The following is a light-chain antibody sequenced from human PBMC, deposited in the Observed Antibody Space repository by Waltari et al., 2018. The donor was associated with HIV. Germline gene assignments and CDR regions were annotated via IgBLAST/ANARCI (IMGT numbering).Light chain of an antibody. Sequence: DIQMPPSPSSVSASVGASVPITCRASPEIGSWLAWYQQKPGRAARLLSFAASSLQGGGPSRFRGGGSGTDFTLTITRLQPEDVATYYCQQANSFRPLSFGGGTRVDLK. CDR3: QQANSFRPLS. J-gene: IGKJ4*01. CDR2: AAS. V-gene: IGKV1-12*01. CDR1: PEIGSW.